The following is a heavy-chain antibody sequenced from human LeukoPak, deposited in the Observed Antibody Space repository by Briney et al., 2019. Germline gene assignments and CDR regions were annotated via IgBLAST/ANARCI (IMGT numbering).Heavy chain of an antibody. D-gene: IGHD6-13*01. CDR1: GGSISSYY. Sequence: SETLSLTCTVSGGSISSYYWSWIRQPPGKGLEWIGYIYYSGSTNYNPSLKSRVTISVDTSKNQFSLKLSSVTAADTAAYYCARWYSSSWYSWAYFDYWGQGTLVTVSS. CDR2: IYYSGST. V-gene: IGHV4-59*08. J-gene: IGHJ4*02. CDR3: ARWYSSSWYSWAYFDY.